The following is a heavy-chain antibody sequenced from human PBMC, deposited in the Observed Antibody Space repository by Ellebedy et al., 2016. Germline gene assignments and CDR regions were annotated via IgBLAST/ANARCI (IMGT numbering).Heavy chain of an antibody. CDR2: TYYRSKWYS. D-gene: IGHD1-26*01. Sequence: SETLSLTCAISGDSISNNSVTWHWIRQSPSRGLEWLGRTYYRSKWYSDYAVSVKSRITVSPDTSRNQFSLQLNSVTPEDTAVYYCVRDVGSYYNYWGPGTLVTVSS. J-gene: IGHJ4*02. CDR1: GDSISNNSVT. CDR3: VRDVGSYYNY. V-gene: IGHV6-1*01.